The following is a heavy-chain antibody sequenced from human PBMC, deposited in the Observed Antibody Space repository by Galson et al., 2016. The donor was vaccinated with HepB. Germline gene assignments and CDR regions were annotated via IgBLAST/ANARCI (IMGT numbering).Heavy chain of an antibody. J-gene: IGHJ3*02. CDR2: ISWDSGRI. CDR1: GFTFDDYA. CDR3: VKDRRARNDAFHK. V-gene: IGHV3-9*01. Sequence: SLRLSCAASGFTFDDYAMHWVRQAPGKGLEWVSGISWDSGRIDYVDAVKGRFTISRDNAKKSLYLHMNRVRLEDTALYYCVKDRRARNDAFHKWGQGTMVTVSS.